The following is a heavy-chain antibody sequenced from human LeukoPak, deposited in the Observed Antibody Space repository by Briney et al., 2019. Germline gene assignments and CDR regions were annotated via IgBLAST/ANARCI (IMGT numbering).Heavy chain of an antibody. CDR2: ISSSGSTT. Sequence: GGSLRLSCSASGFTFSSYEMNWFRQAPGKGLEWFSYISSSGSTTHYADSVKGRFTISRDNAKKSLYLQMNSLRAEDTAVYYCARDSYDSSGYYFDWGQGTLVTVSS. D-gene: IGHD3-22*01. J-gene: IGHJ4*02. V-gene: IGHV3-48*03. CDR1: GFTFSSYE. CDR3: ARDSYDSSGYYFD.